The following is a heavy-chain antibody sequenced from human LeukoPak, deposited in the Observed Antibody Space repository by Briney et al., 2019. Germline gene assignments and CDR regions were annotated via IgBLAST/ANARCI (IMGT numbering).Heavy chain of an antibody. J-gene: IGHJ4*02. CDR2: IYYSGTT. V-gene: IGHV4-39*07. CDR3: ARGVYIAAALYAY. D-gene: IGHD6-13*01. CDR1: GGSISSSSYY. Sequence: SETLSLTCTVSGGSISSSSYYWGWIRQPPGKGLEWIGSIYYSGTTNYNPSLKSRVTISVDTSKNQFSLKLSSVTAADTAVYYCARGVYIAAALYAYWGQGTLVTVSS.